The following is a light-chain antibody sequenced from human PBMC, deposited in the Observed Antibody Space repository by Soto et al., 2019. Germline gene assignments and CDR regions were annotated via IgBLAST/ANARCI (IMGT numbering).Light chain of an antibody. V-gene: IGKV1-33*01. CDR2: DAS. Sequence: DIQVTQSPSSLSASVGDRVTITCQASQDITNYLNWYQQKPGKAPKLLIYDASNLETGVPSRFRGSGSVTDFTFTISDLQPEDVATYYCQQYDNLLITFGQGTRLDIK. CDR1: QDITNY. J-gene: IGKJ5*01. CDR3: QQYDNLLIT.